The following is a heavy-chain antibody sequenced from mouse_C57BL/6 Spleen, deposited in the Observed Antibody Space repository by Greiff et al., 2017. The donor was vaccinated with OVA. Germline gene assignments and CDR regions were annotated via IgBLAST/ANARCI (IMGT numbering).Heavy chain of an antibody. CDR2: ISSGSSTI. J-gene: IGHJ4*01. Sequence: EVKLVESGGGLVKPGGSLKLSCAASGFTFSDYGMHWVRQAPEKGLEWVAYISSGSSTIYYADTVKGRFTISRDNAKNTLFLQMTSLRSEDTAMYYCARELRYYAMDYWGQGTSVTVSS. CDR3: ARELRYYAMDY. V-gene: IGHV5-17*01. CDR1: GFTFSDYG. D-gene: IGHD1-1*01.